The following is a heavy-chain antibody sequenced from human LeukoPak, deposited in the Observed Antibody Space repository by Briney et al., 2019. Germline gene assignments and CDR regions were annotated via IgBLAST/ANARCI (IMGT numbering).Heavy chain of an antibody. J-gene: IGHJ4*02. D-gene: IGHD3-10*01. V-gene: IGHV3-7*01. CDR2: IKQDGSEK. CDR1: GFTFSQYW. Sequence: GGSLRLSCAASGFTFSQYWMSWVRQAPGKGLEWVANIKQDGSEKYYVDSVKGRFTISRDNAKNSLYLQMNSLRAEDTAVYYCARHRGDGSGSYSHFDYWGQGTLVTVSS. CDR3: ARHRGDGSGSYSHFDY.